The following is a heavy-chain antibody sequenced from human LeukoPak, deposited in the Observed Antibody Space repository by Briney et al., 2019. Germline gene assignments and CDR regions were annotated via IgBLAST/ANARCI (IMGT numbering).Heavy chain of an antibody. Sequence: GGSLRLSCAASGFTFSSYNMNWVRQTPGQGLEWVSSITSGSSHIYYADSVKGRFTISRDNAKNSLYLQMNSLRAEDTAVYYCARGDLGATRYYYYYYYMDVWGKGTTVTVSS. CDR1: GFTFSSYN. CDR2: ITSGSSHI. V-gene: IGHV3-21*01. CDR3: ARGDLGATRYYYYYYYMDV. D-gene: IGHD1-26*01. J-gene: IGHJ6*03.